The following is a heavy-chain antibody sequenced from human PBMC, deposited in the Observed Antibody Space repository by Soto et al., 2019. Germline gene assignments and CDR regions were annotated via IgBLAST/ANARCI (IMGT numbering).Heavy chain of an antibody. Sequence: GGSLRLSCAASGFTFSSYAMSWVRQAPGKGLEWVSAISGSGGSTYYADSVKGRFTISRDNSKNTLYLQMNSLRAEDTAVYYCAKDRRGAYGDVGRFDYWGQGTLVTVSS. V-gene: IGHV3-23*01. J-gene: IGHJ4*02. CDR3: AKDRRGAYGDVGRFDY. CDR1: GFTFSSYA. CDR2: ISGSGGST. D-gene: IGHD4-17*01.